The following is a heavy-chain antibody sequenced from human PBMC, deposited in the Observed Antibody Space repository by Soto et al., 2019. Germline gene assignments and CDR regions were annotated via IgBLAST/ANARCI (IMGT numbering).Heavy chain of an antibody. J-gene: IGHJ4*01. CDR1: GFTFSSYG. D-gene: IGHD4-17*01. Sequence: PGGSLRLSCAASGFTFSSYGMHWVRQAPGKGLEWVAATSYDGNNNYYADSVKGRFTISRDSSKNTLYLQMNSLRAEDTAVFYCAKGFYGDNPFDYWGQGTLVTVPQ. CDR3: AKGFYGDNPFDY. V-gene: IGHV3-30*18. CDR2: TSYDGNNN.